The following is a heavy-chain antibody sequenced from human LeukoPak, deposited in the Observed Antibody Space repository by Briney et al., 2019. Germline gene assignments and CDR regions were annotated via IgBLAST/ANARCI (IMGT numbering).Heavy chain of an antibody. CDR3: ASGVYDYVWGSYRYAPRDAFDI. V-gene: IGHV3-20*04. CDR2: INWNGGST. CDR1: GFTFDDYG. Sequence: PGGSLRLSCAASGFTFDDYGMSWARQAPGKGLEWVAGINWNGGSTGYADSVKGRFTISRDNAKTSLYLQMNSLRAEDTALYYCASGVYDYVWGSYRYAPRDAFDIWGQGTMVTVSS. J-gene: IGHJ3*02. D-gene: IGHD3-16*02.